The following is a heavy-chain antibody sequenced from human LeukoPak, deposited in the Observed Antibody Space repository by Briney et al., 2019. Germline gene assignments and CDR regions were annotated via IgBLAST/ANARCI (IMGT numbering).Heavy chain of an antibody. CDR2: IKQDGSEK. V-gene: IGHV3-7*03. CDR1: GFTFSSYW. CDR3: ARDPYYYDSSGYSP. J-gene: IGHJ4*02. D-gene: IGHD3-22*01. Sequence: GGSLRLSCAASGFTFSSYWMSWVRQAPGKGLEWVANIKQDGSEKYYVDSVKGRFTISRDNAKNSLYLQMNSLRAVDTAVYYCARDPYYYDSSGYSPWGQGTLVTVSS.